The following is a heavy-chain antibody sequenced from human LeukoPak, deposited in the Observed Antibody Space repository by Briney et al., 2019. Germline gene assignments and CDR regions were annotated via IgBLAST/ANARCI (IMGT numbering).Heavy chain of an antibody. J-gene: IGHJ5*02. D-gene: IGHD6-13*01. Sequence: SETLSLTCTVSGGSISSAAYYWGWVRQPPGKGLDWIGSIYYTGTTYYSPSLQTRATLSFGTSKNQFSLKLTSVTAADTAVYFCARRPIAAGNNWFDPWGQGTLVTVSS. V-gene: IGHV4-39*01. CDR1: GGSISSAAYY. CDR3: ARRPIAAGNNWFDP. CDR2: IYYTGTT.